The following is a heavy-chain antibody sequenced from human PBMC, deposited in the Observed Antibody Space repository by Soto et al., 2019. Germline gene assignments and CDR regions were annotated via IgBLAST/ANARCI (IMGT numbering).Heavy chain of an antibody. J-gene: IGHJ3*02. CDR3: ARDDAAIGFLEESSAFGI. D-gene: IGHD3-3*01. CDR2: ISYDGSNK. V-gene: IGHV3-30-3*01. Sequence: PGGSLRLSCAASGFTFSSYAMHWVRQAPGKGLEWVAVISYDGSNKYYADSVKGRFTISRDNSKNTLYLQMNSLRAEDTAVYYCARDDAAIGFLEESSAFGIWGQGTMVTVSS. CDR1: GFTFSSYA.